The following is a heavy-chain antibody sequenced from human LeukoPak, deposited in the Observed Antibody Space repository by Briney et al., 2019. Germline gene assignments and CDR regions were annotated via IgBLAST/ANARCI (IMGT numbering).Heavy chain of an antibody. CDR1: GGSISSYY. CDR2: IYYSGST. V-gene: IGHV4-59*01. CDR3: ARASPTYYFGSGSLDY. Sequence: SETLSLTCTVSGGSISSYYWSWIRQPPGKGLEWIGYIYYSGSTNYNPSLKSRVTISVDTSKNQFSLKLNSVTAADTAVYYCARASPTYYFGSGSLDYWGQGTLVTVSS. D-gene: IGHD3-10*01. J-gene: IGHJ4*02.